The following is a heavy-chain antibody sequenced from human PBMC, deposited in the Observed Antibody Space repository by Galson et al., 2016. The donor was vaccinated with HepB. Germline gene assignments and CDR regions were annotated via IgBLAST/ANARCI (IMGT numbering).Heavy chain of an antibody. Sequence: PALVKPTQTLTLTCTFSGFSLNTSGMSVSWIRQPPGKALEWLARIDWDDDKYYSTSLKTRLTISKDTSKNLVVLTMTNVDPVDTATHYGARVMDLPTMDVWGQGTTVTVSS. CDR2: IDWDDDK. J-gene: IGHJ6*02. CDR1: GFSLNTSGMS. V-gene: IGHV2-70*11. CDR3: ARVMDLPTMDV. D-gene: IGHD2-2*03.